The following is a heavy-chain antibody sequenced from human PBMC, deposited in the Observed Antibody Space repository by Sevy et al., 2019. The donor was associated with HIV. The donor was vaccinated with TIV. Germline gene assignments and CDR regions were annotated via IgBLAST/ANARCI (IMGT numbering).Heavy chain of an antibody. CDR1: GFTFSSYS. V-gene: IGHV3-30-3*01. CDR2: ISYDGINK. Sequence: GGSLRLSCATSGFTFSSYSMHWVRQAPGKGLEWVATISYDGINKYYADSVKGRFTISRDNFKNSLSLQMNSLRAEDTAVYFCALERLSSDVAEYFQNWGQGALVTVSS. D-gene: IGHD1-1*01. CDR3: ALERLSSDVAEYFQN. J-gene: IGHJ1*01.